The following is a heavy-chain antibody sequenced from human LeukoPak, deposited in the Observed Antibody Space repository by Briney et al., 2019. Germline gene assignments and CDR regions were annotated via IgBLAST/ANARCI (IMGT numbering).Heavy chain of an antibody. D-gene: IGHD3-22*01. CDR3: AKSSGYYPEY. CDR1: GFTFSSYG. V-gene: IGHV3-33*06. CDR2: IWYDGSNK. Sequence: GRSLRLSCAASGFTFSSYGMHWVRQAPGKGLEWVALIWYDGSNKYYADSVKGRFTISRDNSKNTLYLQMNSLRAEDTAVYYCAKSSGYYPEYWRQGTLVTVSS. J-gene: IGHJ4*02.